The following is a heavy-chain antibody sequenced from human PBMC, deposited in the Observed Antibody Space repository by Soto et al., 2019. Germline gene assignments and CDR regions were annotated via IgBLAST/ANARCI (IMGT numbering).Heavy chain of an antibody. Sequence: QVQLQESGPGLVKPSQTLSLTCTVSGGSISSGGDFWSWIRQHAGKGLEWIGFIYYSGSTYYNPSLKSRVTISVDTSKNQFSLKLSSVTAADTVVYYCAREGAALYYYYGMDVWGQGTTVTVSS. CDR2: IYYSGST. D-gene: IGHD6-6*01. J-gene: IGHJ6*02. V-gene: IGHV4-31*03. CDR1: GGSISSGGDF. CDR3: AREGAALYYYYGMDV.